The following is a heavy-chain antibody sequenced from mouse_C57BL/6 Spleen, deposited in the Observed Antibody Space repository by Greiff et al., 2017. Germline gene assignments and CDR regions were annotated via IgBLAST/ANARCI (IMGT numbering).Heavy chain of an antibody. Sequence: DVKLVESGPELVKPGASVKISCKASGYSFTGYYMNWVKQSPEKSLEWIGEINPSTGGTTYNQKFKAKATLTVDKSSSTAYMQLKSLTSEDAAVYYCARGWSLYAMDYWGQGTSVTVCS. CDR3: ARGWSLYAMDY. J-gene: IGHJ4*01. CDR1: GYSFTGYY. V-gene: IGHV1-42*01. CDR2: INPSTGGT. D-gene: IGHD2-3*01.